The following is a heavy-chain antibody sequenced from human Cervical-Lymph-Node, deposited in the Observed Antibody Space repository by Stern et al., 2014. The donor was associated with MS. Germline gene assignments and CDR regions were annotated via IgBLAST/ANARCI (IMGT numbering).Heavy chain of an antibody. V-gene: IGHV1-69*06. CDR1: GGTFSTFA. D-gene: IGHD5-24*01. CDR2: IIPASGGP. CDR3: ARRRDAYNTEPYFDY. J-gene: IGHJ4*02. Sequence: QVQLGQSGAEVKKTGSSVKVSCKASGGTFSTFAISWVRQAPGQGLEWMGGIIPASGGPNYARKFQDRVTITADKSTSTAFMELSSLRSEDTAVYYCARRRDAYNTEPYFDYWGQGTLVTVSS.